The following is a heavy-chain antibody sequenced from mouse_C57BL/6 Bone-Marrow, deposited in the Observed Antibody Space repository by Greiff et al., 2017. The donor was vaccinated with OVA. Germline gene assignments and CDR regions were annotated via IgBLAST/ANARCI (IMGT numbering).Heavy chain of an antibody. J-gene: IGHJ4*01. CDR1: GFTFSDYG. Sequence: EVQGVESGGGLVKPGGSLKLSCAASGFTFSDYGMHWVRQAPEKGLEWVAYISSGSSTIYYADTVKGRFTISRDNAKNTRFLQMTSLRSEDTAMYYCAREILYYYAMDYWGQGTSVTVSS. CDR2: ISSGSSTI. CDR3: AREILYYYAMDY. V-gene: IGHV5-17*01.